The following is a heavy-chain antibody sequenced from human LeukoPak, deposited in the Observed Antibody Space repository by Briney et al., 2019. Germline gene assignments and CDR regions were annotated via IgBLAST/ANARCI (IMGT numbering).Heavy chain of an antibody. Sequence: PGGSLRLSCAASGFTFSSYSMIWVRQAPGKGLEWVSCINTGGGSTYYADSVKGRFTISRDNSKNTLQLQMKRLRAPDTAVYYCPRRSRGAHYWGKGNLVTVSS. J-gene: IGHJ4*02. CDR2: INTGGGST. CDR3: PRRSRGAHY. CDR1: GFTFSSYS. V-gene: IGHV3-23*01.